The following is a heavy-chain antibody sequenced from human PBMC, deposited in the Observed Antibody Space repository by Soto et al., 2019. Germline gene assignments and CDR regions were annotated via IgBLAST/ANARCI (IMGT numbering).Heavy chain of an antibody. J-gene: IGHJ5*02. CDR3: ARASGGHPAWGHSSDP. V-gene: IGHV4-38-2*02. CDR1: GYSISSGYY. D-gene: IGHD2-15*01. Sequence: SETLSLTGTGSGYSISSGYYWSGMGQTPGKGLEWIVSISHSGTSFYNPSLRSRVTISMDTSNNHFSLKLNSLTATDTAVYYWARASGGHPAWGHSSDPWGQGTLVTVSS. CDR2: ISHSGTS.